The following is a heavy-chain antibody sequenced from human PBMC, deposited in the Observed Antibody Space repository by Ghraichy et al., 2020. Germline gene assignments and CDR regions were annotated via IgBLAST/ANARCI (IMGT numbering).Heavy chain of an antibody. J-gene: IGHJ5*02. V-gene: IGHV4-4*07. CDR1: GGSISSYY. D-gene: IGHD3/OR15-3a*01. CDR2: IFVGGTT. CDR3: VRDKKFTGTGSVVYWFDP. Sequence: SETLSLTCSVSGGSISSYYWSWIRQPAGKGLEWIGRIFVGGTTNYNPSLQSRVTMSVDTSTNQVSLRLTSVTAADTAVCYCVRDKKFTGTGSVVYWFDPWGQGTLVTVSS.